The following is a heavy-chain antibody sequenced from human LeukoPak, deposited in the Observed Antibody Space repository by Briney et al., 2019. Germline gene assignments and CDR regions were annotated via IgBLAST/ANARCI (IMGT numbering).Heavy chain of an antibody. CDR3: ARVYCSGGSCYRYFDY. CDR1: GYTFISYG. J-gene: IGHJ4*02. D-gene: IGHD2-15*01. Sequence: ASVKVSCKASGYTFISYGISWVRQAPGQGLEWMGWISAYNGNTNYAQKLQGRVTMTTDTSTSTAYMELRSLRSDDTAVYYCARVYCSGGSCYRYFDYWGQGTLVTVSS. CDR2: ISAYNGNT. V-gene: IGHV1-18*01.